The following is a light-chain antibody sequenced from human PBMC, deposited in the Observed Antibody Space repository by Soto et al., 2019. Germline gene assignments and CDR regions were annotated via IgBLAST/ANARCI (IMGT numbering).Light chain of an antibody. Sequence: DIQMTQSPSSLSASVGDRVTITCQASHDISNYLNWYQQKPGKAPKLLIYDASNLETGVPSRFSGSGSRTDFTVTTSSLQPEDIATYYCQQFDNLPYTFGQGTKLEIK. CDR1: HDISNY. V-gene: IGKV1-33*01. CDR3: QQFDNLPYT. CDR2: DAS. J-gene: IGKJ2*01.